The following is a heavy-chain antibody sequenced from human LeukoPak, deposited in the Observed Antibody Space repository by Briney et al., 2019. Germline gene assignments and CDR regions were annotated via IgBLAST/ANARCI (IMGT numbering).Heavy chain of an antibody. CDR1: GFTFSSYA. D-gene: IGHD7-27*01. CDR2: ITDVGDRA. CDR3: TKDQDFRLGSMDF. Sequence: GGSLRLSCAASGFTFSSYAMSWVRQAPGKGLEWVSTITDVGDRALYIDSVRGRFTIFRDDSKNTLYLQMNSLRAEDTAVYYCTKDQDFRLGSMDFWGQGTLVTVSS. J-gene: IGHJ4*02. V-gene: IGHV3-23*01.